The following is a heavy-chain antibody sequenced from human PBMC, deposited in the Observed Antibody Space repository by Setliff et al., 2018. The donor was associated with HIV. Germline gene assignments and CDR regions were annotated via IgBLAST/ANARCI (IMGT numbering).Heavy chain of an antibody. CDR3: ARLRGSYDFSNWFDP. D-gene: IGHD3-3*01. CDR1: GGSIRSHY. J-gene: IGHJ5*02. CDR2: TYYSGST. Sequence: SETLSLTCTVSGGSIRSHYWSWIRQPPGKRLEWIGYTYYSGSTNYNPSLKSRVTISVDTAKNQFSLKLSSVTAADTAVYYCARLRGSYDFSNWFDPWGQGTQVTVSS. V-gene: IGHV4-59*11.